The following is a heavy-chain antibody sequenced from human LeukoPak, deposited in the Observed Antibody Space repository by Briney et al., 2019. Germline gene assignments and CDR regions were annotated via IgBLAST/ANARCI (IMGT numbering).Heavy chain of an antibody. Sequence: PGGSLRLSXAASGFTFSSYGMHWVRQAPGKGLEWVAFIRYDGSNKYYADSVKGRFTISRDNSKNTLYLQMNSLRAEDTAVYYCAKDLGHCSSTSCLGGRFDYWGQGTLVTVSS. CDR1: GFTFSSYG. D-gene: IGHD2-2*01. CDR3: AKDLGHCSSTSCLGGRFDY. CDR2: IRYDGSNK. V-gene: IGHV3-30*02. J-gene: IGHJ4*02.